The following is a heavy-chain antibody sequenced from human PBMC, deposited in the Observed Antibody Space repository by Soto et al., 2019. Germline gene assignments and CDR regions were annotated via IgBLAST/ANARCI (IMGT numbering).Heavy chain of an antibody. J-gene: IGHJ4*02. V-gene: IGHV3-30*18. CDR3: AKEVHCGGGSCSWSEGFDY. Sequence: QVQLVESGGDVVQPGRSLRLSCAASGFIFSSYGMHWVRQAPGEGLEWVAVISYEGSHTYYADFVKGRFTITRDNSKNTLYLQMNSLRPEDTAVYYCAKEVHCGGGSCSWSEGFDYWGQGTLLTVSS. CDR2: ISYEGSHT. CDR1: GFIFSSYG. D-gene: IGHD2-15*01.